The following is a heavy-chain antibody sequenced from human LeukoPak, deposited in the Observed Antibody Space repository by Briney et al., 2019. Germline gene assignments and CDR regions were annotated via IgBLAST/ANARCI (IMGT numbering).Heavy chain of an antibody. D-gene: IGHD6-13*01. V-gene: IGHV6-1*01. CDR3: ARSAGGTVDY. J-gene: IGHJ4*02. CDR1: GDSVSSNNDA. CDR2: TYYRSKWYN. Sequence: PQTLSLTCAISGDSVSSNNDAWNWIRQSPSRGLEWLGRTYYRSKWYNDYAASVKSRITIKPDTSKNQFSLQLNSVTAEDSAVYYCARSAGGTVDYWGQGTLVTVSS.